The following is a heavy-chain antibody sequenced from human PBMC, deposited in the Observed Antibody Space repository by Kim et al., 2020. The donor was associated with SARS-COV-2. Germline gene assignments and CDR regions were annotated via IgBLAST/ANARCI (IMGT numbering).Heavy chain of an antibody. CDR3: AKDIWDFSGNDY. J-gene: IGHJ4*02. D-gene: IGHD1-26*01. V-gene: IGHV3-23*01. Sequence: YHDDSGRGRLTNSRDNSKNTLFLQMNSLRADDTAIYYCAKDIWDFSGNDYWGQGTLVTVSS.